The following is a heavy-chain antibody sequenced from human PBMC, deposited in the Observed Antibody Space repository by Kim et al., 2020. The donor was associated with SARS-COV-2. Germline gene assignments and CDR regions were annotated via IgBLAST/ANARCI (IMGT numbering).Heavy chain of an antibody. CDR2: IYYSGST. CDR3: ARRSRITMVRGAHTPGNWFDP. V-gene: IGHV4-39*01. J-gene: IGHJ5*02. Sequence: SETLSLTCTVSGGSISSSSYYWGWIRQPPGKGLEWIGSIYYSGSTYYNPSLKSRVTISVDTSKNQFSLKLSSVTAADTAVYYCARRSRITMVRGAHTPGNWFDPWGQGTLVTVSS. CDR1: GGSISSSSYY. D-gene: IGHD3-10*01.